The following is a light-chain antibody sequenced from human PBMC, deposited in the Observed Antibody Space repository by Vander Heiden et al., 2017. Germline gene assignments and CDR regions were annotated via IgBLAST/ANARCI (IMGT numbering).Light chain of an antibody. CDR3: QQDGSSRT. CDR2: DTS. Sequence: EIVLTQSPGTLSLSPGERATRSCRASQIVNNGDLTWYQQKPGQAPRLLIYDTSSRATGIPDRFSGSGSGTDFTLTISRLEPEDFAVYYCQQDGSSRTFGQGTRLEIK. CDR1: QIVNNGD. J-gene: IGKJ5*01. V-gene: IGKV3-20*01.